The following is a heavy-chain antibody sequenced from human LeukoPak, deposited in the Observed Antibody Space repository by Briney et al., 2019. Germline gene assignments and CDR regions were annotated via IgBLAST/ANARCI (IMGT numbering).Heavy chain of an antibody. CDR1: GGSFSGYY. D-gene: IGHD3-10*01. CDR2: INHSGST. CDR3: ARGRRSGSYRSNWFDP. V-gene: IGHV4-34*01. J-gene: IGHJ5*02. Sequence: SETLSLTCAVYGGSFSGYYWSWIRQPPGKGLEWMGKINHSGSTNYNPSLKSRVTISVDTSKNQFSLKLSSVTAADAAVYYCARGRRSGSYRSNWFDPWGQGTLVTVSS.